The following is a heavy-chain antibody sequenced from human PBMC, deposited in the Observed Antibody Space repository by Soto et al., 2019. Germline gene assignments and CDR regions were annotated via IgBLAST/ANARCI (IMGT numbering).Heavy chain of an antibody. Sequence: QVQLVESGGGVVQPGRSLRLSCAASGFTFSNYAIHWVRQAPGKGLEWVAVISYDSSNKKYADSVKGRFTISRDNSKNTLYLQMNSLRPEDTAVYYCAREYDAFDMWGQGTMVTVSS. CDR1: GFTFSNYA. V-gene: IGHV3-30-3*01. CDR3: AREYDAFDM. J-gene: IGHJ3*02. CDR2: ISYDSSNK.